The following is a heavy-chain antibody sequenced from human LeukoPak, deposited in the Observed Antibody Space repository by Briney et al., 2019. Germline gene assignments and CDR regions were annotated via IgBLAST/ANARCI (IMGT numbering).Heavy chain of an antibody. CDR1: GGTFSSYA. CDR2: IIPIFGTA. Sequence: SVKVSCKASGGTFSSYAISWVRQAPGQGLEWMGGIIPIFGTANYAQKFQGRVTITTDESTSTAYMELSSLRSEDTAVYYCARSGYSYSSYYYYYMDVWGKGTTVTVS. J-gene: IGHJ6*03. D-gene: IGHD5-18*01. V-gene: IGHV1-69*05. CDR3: ARSGYSYSSYYYYYMDV.